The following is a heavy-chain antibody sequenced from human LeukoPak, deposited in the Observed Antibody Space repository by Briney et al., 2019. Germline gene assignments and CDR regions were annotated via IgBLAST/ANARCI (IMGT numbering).Heavy chain of an antibody. V-gene: IGHV4-31*03. D-gene: IGHD6-13*01. Sequence: SETLSLTCTVSGGSITTDSYYWSWIRQHPGKGLEWIGYIYYSGSTYYNPSLKSRLTISIDTSKSQFSLRLSSVTAADTAVYYCARTSYSSMGVFDIWGQGTMVTVSS. CDR2: IYYSGST. J-gene: IGHJ3*02. CDR3: ARTSYSSMGVFDI. CDR1: GGSITTDSYY.